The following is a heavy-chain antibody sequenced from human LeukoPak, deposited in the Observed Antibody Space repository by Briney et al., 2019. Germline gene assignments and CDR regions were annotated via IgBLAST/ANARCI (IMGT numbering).Heavy chain of an antibody. CDR1: GESFSGYY. V-gene: IGHV4-34*01. D-gene: IGHD2-2*01. CDR2: INHSGST. J-gene: IGHJ6*03. CDR3: ARGLRYCSSTSCPEYYYYMDV. Sequence: SETLSLTCAVYGESFSGYYWSWIRQPPGKGLEWIGEINHSGSTNYNPSLKSRVTISVDTSKNQFSLKLSSVTAADTAVYYCARGLRYCSSTSCPEYYYYMDVWGKGTTVTVSS.